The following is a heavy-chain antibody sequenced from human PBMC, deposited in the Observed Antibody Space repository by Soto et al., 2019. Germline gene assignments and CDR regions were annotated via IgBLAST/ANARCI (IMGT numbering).Heavy chain of an antibody. J-gene: IGHJ6*02. Sequence: GESLKISCKGSGYSFTSYWISWVRQMPGKGLEWMGRIDPSDSYTNYSPSFQGHVTISADKSISTAYLQWSSLEASDTAMYYCARYCSGGSCYTTRYYGMDVWGQGTTVTVSS. CDR3: ARYCSGGSCYTTRYYGMDV. D-gene: IGHD2-15*01. CDR2: IDPSDSYT. V-gene: IGHV5-10-1*01. CDR1: GYSFTSYW.